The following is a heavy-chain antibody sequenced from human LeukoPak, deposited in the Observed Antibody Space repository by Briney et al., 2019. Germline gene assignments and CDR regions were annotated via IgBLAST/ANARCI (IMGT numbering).Heavy chain of an antibody. CDR3: ARRGIWDLQIGNWFDP. CDR2: IYSSGNS. CDR1: GDSMTTPSYW. Sequence: SKTLSLNCSLSGDSMTTPSYWLGWIRQPPANVLQCLGSIYSSGNSYYNPSLKSRATISPDTSKNQYSLRLTSVTAADTAVYYCARRGIWDLQIGNWFDPWGQGILVTVSS. D-gene: IGHD3-16*01. J-gene: IGHJ5*02. V-gene: IGHV4-39*01.